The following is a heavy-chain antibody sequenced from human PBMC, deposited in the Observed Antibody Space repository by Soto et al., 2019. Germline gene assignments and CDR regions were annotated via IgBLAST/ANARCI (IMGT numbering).Heavy chain of an antibody. Sequence: EVQLVESGGGLVQPGGSLRLSCAASGFVFSSHWIHWVRQAPGQGPVGVSRISTDGSFTSYADFVKGRFTISRDNAKSTLYLQMNSLRAVDTAVYYCARPRSMSSSGFDIWGQGTMVTVSS. CDR2: ISTDGSFT. J-gene: IGHJ3*02. CDR1: GFVFSSHW. CDR3: ARPRSMSSSGFDI. V-gene: IGHV3-74*01. D-gene: IGHD3-3*02.